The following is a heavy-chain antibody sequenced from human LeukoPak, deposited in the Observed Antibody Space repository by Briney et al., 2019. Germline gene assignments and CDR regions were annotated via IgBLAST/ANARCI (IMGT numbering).Heavy chain of an antibody. CDR2: VSGTGGST. CDR3: AGGVDDSEWGEIAY. J-gene: IGHJ4*02. V-gene: IGHV3-64*02. D-gene: IGHD2-21*01. CDR1: GLTFSSFA. Sequence: AGSLRLSCAAAGLTFSSFAFHWVRQAPGKGLEHISAVSGTGGSTYYADSVKVRFTISRDTSKNTVYLQMGGLRPEDMADYDCAGGVDDSEWGEIAYWGQGPLVTVSS.